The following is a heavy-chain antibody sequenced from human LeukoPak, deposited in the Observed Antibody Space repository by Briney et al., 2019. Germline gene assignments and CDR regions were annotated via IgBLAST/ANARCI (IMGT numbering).Heavy chain of an antibody. V-gene: IGHV4-59*12. J-gene: IGHJ4*02. CDR2: IYYSGST. CDR1: GGSISSYY. CDR3: ARAPRYCSSTSCGIDY. Sequence: SETLSLTCTVSGGSISSYYWSWIRQPPGKGLEWIGYIYYSGSTNYNPSLKSRVTMSVDTSKNQFSLKVTSVTAADTAMYYCARAPRYCSSTSCGIDYWGQGTLVTVSS. D-gene: IGHD2-2*01.